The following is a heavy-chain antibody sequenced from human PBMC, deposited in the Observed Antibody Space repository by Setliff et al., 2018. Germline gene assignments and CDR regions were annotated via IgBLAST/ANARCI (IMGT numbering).Heavy chain of an antibody. CDR1: GYTFTNYY. D-gene: IGHD3-3*01. CDR2: INPRAGTT. J-gene: IGHJ3*02. CDR3: ASDRYYNSWSGTSITAPHDAFDI. V-gene: IGHV1-46*03. Sequence: ASVKVSCKASGYTFTNYYINWVRQAPGQGLEWMGIINPRAGTTSYAQKLQGRVTMTRDTSTNTVYMELSSLRSEDTAVYYCASDRYYNSWSGTSITAPHDAFDIWGQGTMVTVSS.